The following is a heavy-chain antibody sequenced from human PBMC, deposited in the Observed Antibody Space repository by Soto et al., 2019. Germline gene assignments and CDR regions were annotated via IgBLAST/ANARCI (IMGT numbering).Heavy chain of an antibody. CDR3: ARGRFLDWLPTFSDY. J-gene: IGHJ4*02. V-gene: IGHV1-18*01. CDR1: GYSFTTYP. CDR2: IGPHNGNT. D-gene: IGHD3-3*01. Sequence: GASVKVSCKASGYSFTTYPITWVRQAPGQGLEWMGWIGPHNGNTNSAQKFQGRVTMTTDTSSSTAYMELTNLRYDDTGVYFCARGRFLDWLPTFSDYWGQGTLVTVSS.